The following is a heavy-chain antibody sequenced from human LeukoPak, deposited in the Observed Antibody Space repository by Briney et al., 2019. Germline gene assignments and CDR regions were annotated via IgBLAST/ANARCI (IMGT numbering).Heavy chain of an antibody. CDR2: IYSGGST. CDR3: ARDKGHRGPGHYYYYYGMDV. J-gene: IGHJ6*02. V-gene: IGHV3-66*01. CDR1: GFTVSSNY. Sequence: GGSLRLSCAASGFTVSSNYMSWVRQAPGKGLEWVSVIYSGGSTYYADSVKGRFTISRDNSKNTLYLQMNSLRAEDTAVYYCARDKGHRGPGHYYYYYGMDVWGQGTTVTVSS. D-gene: IGHD2-21*01.